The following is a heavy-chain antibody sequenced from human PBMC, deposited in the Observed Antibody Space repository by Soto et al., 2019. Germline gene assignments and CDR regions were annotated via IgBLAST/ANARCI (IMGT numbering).Heavy chain of an antibody. V-gene: IGHV3-23*01. J-gene: IGHJ3*02. CDR3: AKGNSWCPALVPDI. D-gene: IGHD2-15*01. Sequence: PRRSLRLSCAASGFTFSSYAMNWVRQPPGKGLEWVSSISGSGGSTYYADSVKGRFTISRDSSKNTLYLQMNSLRAEDTAVYYCAKGNSWCPALVPDISGQATLLTVSS. CDR2: ISGSGGST. CDR1: GFTFSSYA.